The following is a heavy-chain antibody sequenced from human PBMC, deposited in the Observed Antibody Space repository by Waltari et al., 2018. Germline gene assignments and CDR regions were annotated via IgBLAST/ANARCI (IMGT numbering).Heavy chain of an antibody. CDR3: ARGLRFGDPLDY. D-gene: IGHD3-10*01. J-gene: IGHJ4*02. V-gene: IGHV1-8*01. Sequence: QVQLVQSGAEVKKPGASVKVSCKASGYTFTSYDINWLRQATGQGLEWMGWINPNSGNTGDAQKFQGRVTMTRNTSISTAYMELSSLRSEDTAVYYCARGLRFGDPLDYWGQGTLVTVSS. CDR2: INPNSGNT. CDR1: GYTFTSYD.